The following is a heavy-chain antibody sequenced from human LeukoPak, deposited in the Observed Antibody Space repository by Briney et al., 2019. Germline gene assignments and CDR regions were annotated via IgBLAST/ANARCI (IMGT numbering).Heavy chain of an antibody. J-gene: IGHJ3*02. Sequence: SETLSLTCTLSGGSISSFYWSWIRRPPGKGLECIGYIYYSGSTNHNPSLKSRVTISADTSKNHLTLKLSSVTAADTAVYYCARLLGGPLSAFDIWGQGTMVTVSS. CDR3: ARLLGGPLSAFDI. CDR1: GGSISSFY. CDR2: IYYSGST. V-gene: IGHV4-59*08. D-gene: IGHD4-23*01.